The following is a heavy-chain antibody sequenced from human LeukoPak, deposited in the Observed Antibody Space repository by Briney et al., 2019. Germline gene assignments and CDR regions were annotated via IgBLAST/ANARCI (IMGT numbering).Heavy chain of an antibody. CDR3: ARGPGWVDP. J-gene: IGHJ5*02. D-gene: IGHD2-2*01. Sequence: SETLSLTCAVYGGSFSGYYWSWIRQPPGKGLEWIGEINHSGSTNYNPSLKSRVTISVDTSKNQFSLQLNSVTPEDTAVYYCARGPGWVDPWGQGTLVTVSS. V-gene: IGHV4-34*01. CDR2: INHSGST. CDR1: GGSFSGYY.